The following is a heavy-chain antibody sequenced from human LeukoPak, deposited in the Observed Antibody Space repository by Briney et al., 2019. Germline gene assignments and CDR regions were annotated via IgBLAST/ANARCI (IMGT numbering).Heavy chain of an antibody. CDR1: GGTISNTNW. Sequence: SETLSLTCGVSGGTISNTNWWTWFRQPPGKGLEWIGEVNLKGSTNYNPSHKSRVAISVDKTENHISLKLTSVTAADTAVYYCAREGGPYRPLDYSGQGTLVTVAS. V-gene: IGHV4-4*02. J-gene: IGHJ4*02. CDR3: AREGGPYRPLDY. CDR2: VNLKGST.